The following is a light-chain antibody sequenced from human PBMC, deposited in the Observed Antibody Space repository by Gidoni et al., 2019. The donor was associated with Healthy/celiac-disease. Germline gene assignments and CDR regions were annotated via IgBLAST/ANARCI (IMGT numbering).Light chain of an antibody. V-gene: IGKV1-5*01. Sequence: DIRMTQSPSTLSASVGDRVTITCRASQSISSWLAWYQQKPGKAPKLLIYDASSLESGVPSRFSGSGSGTEFTLTISSLQPDDFATYYCQQYNRSPYTFGQGTKLEIK. CDR3: QQYNRSPYT. CDR1: QSISSW. CDR2: DAS. J-gene: IGKJ2*01.